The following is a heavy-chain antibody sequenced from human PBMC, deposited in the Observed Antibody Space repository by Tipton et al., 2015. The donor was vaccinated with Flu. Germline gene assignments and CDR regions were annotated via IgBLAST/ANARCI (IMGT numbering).Heavy chain of an antibody. CDR2: IYYYGSA. J-gene: IGHJ4*02. Sequence: TLSLTCTVSSGTVSNSRSYWGWIRQSPGKGLEWIGSIYYYGSAYFNPSLKSRVTISVDTSKDQFSLRLSSVTAADTAVYYCAGTTYGSGTIWGQGTLVTVSS. CDR3: AGTTYGSGTI. CDR1: SGTVSNSRSY. V-gene: IGHV4-39*01. D-gene: IGHD3-10*01.